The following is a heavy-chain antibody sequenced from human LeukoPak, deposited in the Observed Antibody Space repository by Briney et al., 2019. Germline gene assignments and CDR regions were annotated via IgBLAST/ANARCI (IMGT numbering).Heavy chain of an antibody. V-gene: IGHV4-4*07. CDR2: IYTSGST. CDR1: GGSISGYY. CDR3: ARDLGIAVAGPFDY. J-gene: IGHJ4*02. Sequence: PSETLSLTCTVSGGSISGYYWSWIRQPAGKGLEWIGRIYTSGSTNYNPSLKSRVTMSVDTSKNQFSLKLSSVTAADTAVYYCARDLGIAVAGPFDYWGQGTLVTVSS. D-gene: IGHD6-19*01.